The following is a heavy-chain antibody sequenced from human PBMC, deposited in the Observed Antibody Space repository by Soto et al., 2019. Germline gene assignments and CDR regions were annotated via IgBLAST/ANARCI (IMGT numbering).Heavy chain of an antibody. D-gene: IGHD1-26*01. V-gene: IGHV3-23*01. Sequence: EVQLLESGGGLVQPGGSLRLSCEASGFTFSNYAMGWVRQAPGKGLEWVSTISSTADGTDYADSVKGRFTISRDNSKNTLYLQMNSLRAEDTAVYYCAQAISRERQIDYWGQGTLVTVSS. J-gene: IGHJ4*02. CDR2: ISSTADGT. CDR1: GFTFSNYA. CDR3: AQAISRERQIDY.